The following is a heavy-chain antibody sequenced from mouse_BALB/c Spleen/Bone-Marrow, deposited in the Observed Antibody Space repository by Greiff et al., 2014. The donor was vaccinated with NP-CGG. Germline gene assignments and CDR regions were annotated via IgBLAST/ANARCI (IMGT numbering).Heavy chain of an antibody. D-gene: IGHD1-1*01. Sequence: VQLKESGPELVKPGASVKISCKASGYPFTGYYMHWVKQSHGKSLEWIGRINPYNGATSFNQNFKDKASLTVDKSSSTAYMELRSLTSEDSAVYYCARYDYYGSSFFDYWGQGTTLTVSS. J-gene: IGHJ2*01. V-gene: IGHV1-31*01. CDR3: ARYDYYGSSFFDY. CDR2: INPYNGAT. CDR1: GYPFTGYY.